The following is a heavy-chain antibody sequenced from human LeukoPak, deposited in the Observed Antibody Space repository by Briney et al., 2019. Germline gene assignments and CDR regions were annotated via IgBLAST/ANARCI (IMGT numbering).Heavy chain of an antibody. J-gene: IGHJ4*02. CDR1: GFTFSSYS. D-gene: IGHD2-21*02. CDR2: ISSSGSTI. Sequence: PGGSLRLSCAASGFTFSSYSMNWVRQAPGKGLEWVSYISSSGSTIYYADSVKGRFTISRDNAKNSLYLQMNSLRAEDTAVYYCARAQHIVVVTAIPSFDYWGQGTLVTVSS. CDR3: ARAQHIVVVTAIPSFDY. V-gene: IGHV3-48*04.